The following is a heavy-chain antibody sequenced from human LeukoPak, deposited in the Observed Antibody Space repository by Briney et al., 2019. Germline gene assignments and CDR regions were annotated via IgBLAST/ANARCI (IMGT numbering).Heavy chain of an antibody. D-gene: IGHD1-26*01. Sequence: ASVKVSCKASGYTFTSSFMHWVRQAPGQGLEWMGWIKPNSGDTNYAQKFQGRVTMTRDTSISTAYMELSRLRSDDTAVYYCAREGWELLKRNWFDPWGQGTLVTVSS. V-gene: IGHV1-2*02. CDR3: AREGWELLKRNWFDP. J-gene: IGHJ5*02. CDR2: IKPNSGDT. CDR1: GYTFTSSF.